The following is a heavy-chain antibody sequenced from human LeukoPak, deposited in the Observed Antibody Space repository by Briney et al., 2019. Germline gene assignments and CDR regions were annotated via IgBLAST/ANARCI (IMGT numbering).Heavy chain of an antibody. CDR1: GYTFSGYY. D-gene: IGHD6-13*01. CDR2: INARNGDT. J-gene: IGHJ1*01. CDR3: ARASLASAGTRF. V-gene: IGHV1-2*02. Sequence: ASVKVSCKASGYTFSGYYIHWVRQAPGRGLEWVGWINARNGDTNYAQKFQGRVILTRDTSITTSCMEVISLTSDDTAVYYCARASLASAGTRFWGQGTLVIVSS.